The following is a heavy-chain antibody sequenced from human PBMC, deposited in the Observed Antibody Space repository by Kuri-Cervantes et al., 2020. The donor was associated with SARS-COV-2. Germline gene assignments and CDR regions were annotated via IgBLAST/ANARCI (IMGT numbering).Heavy chain of an antibody. D-gene: IGHD3-16*02. V-gene: IGHV3-30-3*01. CDR2: ISYDGSNK. J-gene: IGHJ4*02. Sequence: GESLKISYAASGFTFSSYAMHWVRQAPGKGLEWVAVISYDGSNKYYADSVKGRFTISRDNSKNTLYLQMNSLRAEDTAVYYCARSYYDYIWGSYRPEALDYWGQGTLVTVSS. CDR3: ARSYYDYIWGSYRPEALDY. CDR1: GFTFSSYA.